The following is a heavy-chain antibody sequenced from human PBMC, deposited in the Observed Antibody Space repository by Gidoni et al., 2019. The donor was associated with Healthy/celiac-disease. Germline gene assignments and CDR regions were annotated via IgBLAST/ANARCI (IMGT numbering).Heavy chain of an antibody. CDR2: INSDGSST. CDR1: GFTFSSYW. J-gene: IGHJ5*02. V-gene: IGHV3-74*01. CDR3: ARDMRKSAAGTGRSPWVNWFDP. Sequence: EVQLVESGGGLVQPGGSLRLSCAPSGFTFSSYWMHWLREAQGKGLVLVSRINSDGSSTSYADSVKGRFTISRDNAKNTLYLQMNSRRAEDTAVYYCARDMRKSAAGTGRSPWVNWFDPWGQGTLVTVSS. D-gene: IGHD6-13*01.